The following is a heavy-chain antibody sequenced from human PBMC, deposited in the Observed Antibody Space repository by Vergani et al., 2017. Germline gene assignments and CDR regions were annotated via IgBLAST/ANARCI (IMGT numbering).Heavy chain of an antibody. CDR2: ISYDGSNK. CDR3: AGDSGYCSSTSCPRRLDY. J-gene: IGHJ4*02. D-gene: IGHD2-2*01. V-gene: IGHV3-30-3*01. CDR1: GFTFSSYA. Sequence: QVQLVESGGGVVQPGRSLRLSCAASGFTFSSYAMHWVRQAPGKGLEWVAVISYDGSNKYYADSVKGRFTISRDNSNNTLYLQMNSLRAEDTAAYYCAGDSGYCSSTSCPRRLDYWGQGTLVTVSS.